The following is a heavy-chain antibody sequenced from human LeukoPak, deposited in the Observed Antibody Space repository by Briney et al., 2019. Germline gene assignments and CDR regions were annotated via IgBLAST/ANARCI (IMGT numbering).Heavy chain of an antibody. CDR1: GFTFSSYG. D-gene: IGHD4-11*01. J-gene: IGHJ4*02. V-gene: IGHV3-30*02. Sequence: GGSLRLSCAASGFTFSSYGMHWVRQAPCKGLEWVAFIRYDGSNKYYADSVKGRFTISRDNSKNTLYLQMNSLRAEDTAVYYCAHVHDYSNYVDYWGQGTLVTVSS. CDR2: IRYDGSNK. CDR3: AHVHDYSNYVDY.